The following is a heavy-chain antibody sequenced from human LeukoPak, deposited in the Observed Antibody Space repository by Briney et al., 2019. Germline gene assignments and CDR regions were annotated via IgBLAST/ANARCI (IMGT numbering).Heavy chain of an antibody. V-gene: IGHV4-4*09. CDR2: IYSSGST. Sequence: SETLSLTCSVSGGSISGYYWTWVRQPPAQTLEWIGYIYSSGSTNYNPSLQSRVTMSVDTSVNQSSLRLSSVTAADTAVYFCARFTYTTRPPDVWGKGTTVTVSS. D-gene: IGHD3-16*01. J-gene: IGHJ6*04. CDR3: ARFTYTTRPPDV. CDR1: GGSISGYY.